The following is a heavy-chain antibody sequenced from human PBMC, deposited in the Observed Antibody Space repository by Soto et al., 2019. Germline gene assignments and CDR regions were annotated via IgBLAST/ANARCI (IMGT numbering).Heavy chain of an antibody. J-gene: IGHJ4*02. CDR2: TGSGTGPG. V-gene: IGHV1-69*06. Sequence: QVQLVQSGAEVKKPGSSVKVSCKASGGTFSTNPISWVRQAPGQGLEWMGGTGSGTGPGNHAQKFQGRLTITVDKSTSTVYMELSSLSSEDTAVYYCARRDSGGFYRYFDSWGQGTLGTGSS. CDR1: GGTFSTNP. CDR3: ARRDSGGFYRYFDS. D-gene: IGHD2-15*01.